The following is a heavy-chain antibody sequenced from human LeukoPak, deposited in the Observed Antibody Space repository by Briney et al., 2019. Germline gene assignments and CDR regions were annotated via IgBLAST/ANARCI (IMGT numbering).Heavy chain of an antibody. D-gene: IGHD2-15*01. CDR2: ISYDGSNK. J-gene: IGHJ4*02. V-gene: IGHV3-30-3*01. CDR3: ARDMCSGGSCITGYFDY. Sequence: GRSLRLSCAASGFTFSSYAMHWVRQAPGKGLEWVAVISYDGSNKYYADSVKGRFTISRDNSKNTLYLQMNSLRAEDTAAYYCARDMCSGGSCITGYFDYWGQGTLVTVSS. CDR1: GFTFSSYA.